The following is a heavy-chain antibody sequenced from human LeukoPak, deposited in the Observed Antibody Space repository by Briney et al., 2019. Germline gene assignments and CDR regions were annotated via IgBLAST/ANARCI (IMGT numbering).Heavy chain of an antibody. V-gene: IGHV4-59*01. CDR3: ARVYYSRSYDYWYFDL. CDR1: GGSLSHYY. D-gene: IGHD6-13*01. J-gene: IGHJ2*01. CDR2: IYYSGNT. Sequence: SETLSLTCNVSGGSLSHYYWTWIRQPPGKGLEWIGYIYYSGNTNYNPSLKSRVTISVDTSKNQFSLKLSSVSAADTAVYYCARVYYSRSYDYWYFDLWGRGTLVTVSS.